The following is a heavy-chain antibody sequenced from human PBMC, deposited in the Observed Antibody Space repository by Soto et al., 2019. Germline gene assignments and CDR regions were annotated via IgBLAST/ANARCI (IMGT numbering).Heavy chain of an antibody. D-gene: IGHD6-6*01. J-gene: IGHJ6*02. CDR2: IDPSDSYT. Sequence: GESLKISCKGSGYSFPSYWISWVRQMPGKGLEWMGRIDPSDSYTNYSPSFQGHVTISADKSISTAYLQWSSLKASDTAMYYCAREGNLEYSSSSSGYYYYYYGMDVWGQGTTVTVSS. CDR3: AREGNLEYSSSSSGYYYYYYGMDV. V-gene: IGHV5-10-1*01. CDR1: GYSFPSYW.